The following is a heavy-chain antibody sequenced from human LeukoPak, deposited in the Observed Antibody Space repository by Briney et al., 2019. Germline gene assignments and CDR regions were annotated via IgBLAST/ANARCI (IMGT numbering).Heavy chain of an antibody. CDR3: ARNRTSYYGEIPFDV. J-gene: IGHJ3*01. V-gene: IGHV4-4*07. CDR2: IYGSGGT. CDR1: GGAISNFY. D-gene: IGHD3/OR15-3a*01. Sequence: KTSETLSLTCTVSGGAISNFYWSWIRQSAGKGLEWIGQIYGSGGTNYNPSLKSRVTMSADKSKNQISLRLTSVTAADTAVYYCARNRTSYYGEIPFDVWGQGTMVTVPS.